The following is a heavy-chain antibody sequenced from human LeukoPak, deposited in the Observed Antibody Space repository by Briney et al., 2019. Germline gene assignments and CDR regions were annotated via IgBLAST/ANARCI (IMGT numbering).Heavy chain of an antibody. Sequence: SETLSLTCTVSGGSISSSSYYWGWIRQPPGKGLEWIGSIYYSGSTYYNPSLKSRVTISVDTSKNQFSLKLSSVTAADTAVYYCARPSTVTTGSFDYGGQGTLVTVSS. CDR1: GGSISSSSYY. V-gene: IGHV4-39*01. CDR3: ARPSTVTTGSFDY. J-gene: IGHJ4*02. CDR2: IYYSGST. D-gene: IGHD4-17*01.